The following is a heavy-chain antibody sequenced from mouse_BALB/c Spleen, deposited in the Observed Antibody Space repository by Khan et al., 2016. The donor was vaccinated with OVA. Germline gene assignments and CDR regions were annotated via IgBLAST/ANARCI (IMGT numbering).Heavy chain of an antibody. CDR1: GYSITSGYY. J-gene: IGHJ3*01. V-gene: IGHV3-6*02. CDR3: ASGVRWFAH. Sequence: VQLKQSGPGLVKPSQSLSLTCSVTGYSITSGYYWNWIRQFPGNKLEWMGYKVYDGSNNYNPSLKNRISITRDTSKNQFFLQLNSVTTEDTATYYCASGVRWFAHWGHGTLVTVSA. D-gene: IGHD2-14*01. CDR2: KVYDGSN.